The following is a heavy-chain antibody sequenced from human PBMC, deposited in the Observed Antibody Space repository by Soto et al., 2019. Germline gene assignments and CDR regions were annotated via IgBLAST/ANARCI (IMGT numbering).Heavy chain of an antibody. CDR2: IIPIFGTA. CDR3: ARGAGSGSYRGYYYYGMDV. J-gene: IGHJ6*02. D-gene: IGHD3-10*01. V-gene: IGHV1-69*01. Sequence: QVQLVQSGAEVKKPGSSVKVSCKASGGTFSSYAISWVRQAPGQGLEWMGGIIPIFGTANYAQKFQGRDTITADESTSTAYMELSSLRSEDTAVYYCARGAGSGSYRGYYYYGMDVWGQGTTVTVSS. CDR1: GGTFSSYA.